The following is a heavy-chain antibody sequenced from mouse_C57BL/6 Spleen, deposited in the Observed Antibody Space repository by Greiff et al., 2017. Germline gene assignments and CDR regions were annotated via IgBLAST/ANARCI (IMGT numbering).Heavy chain of an antibody. CDR2: INPNNGGT. V-gene: IGHV1-26*01. J-gene: IGHJ1*03. Sequence: EVQLQQSGPELVKPGASVKISCKASGYTFTDYYMNWVKQSHGKSLEWIGDINPNNGGTSYNQKFKGKATLTVDKSSSTAYMELRSLTSEDAAVYYCDRGGYFDGWGTGTTLTVSS. CDR1: GYTFTDYY. CDR3: DRGGYFDG.